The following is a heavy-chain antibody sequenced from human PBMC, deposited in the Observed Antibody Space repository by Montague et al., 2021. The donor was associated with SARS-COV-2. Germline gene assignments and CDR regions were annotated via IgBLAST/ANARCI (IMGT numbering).Heavy chain of an antibody. D-gene: IGHD1-26*01. CDR2: MKPDGSEK. Sequence: SLRLSCAASGFTFSTSWMIWVRQAPGNGLEWVANMKPDGSEKYYVDSVKGRFTISRDNAKNSLCLQMSSLRAEDTAVYYCARGHGITWGQGTLVTVSS. CDR1: GFTFSTSW. V-gene: IGHV3-7*04. J-gene: IGHJ5*02. CDR3: ARGHGIT.